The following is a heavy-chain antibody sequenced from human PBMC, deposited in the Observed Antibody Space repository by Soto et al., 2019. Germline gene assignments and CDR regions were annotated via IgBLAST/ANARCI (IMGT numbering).Heavy chain of an antibody. J-gene: IGHJ4*02. D-gene: IGHD6-13*01. Sequence: SETLFLTCTFSGGSISSSSYLWGRVRQPPGKGLEWIGTIYYSGTTSYNPSLKSRVTISVGTSKSQFSLKLNSVTAAETAVYYCARRGGYSSSWPVWGQGTLVTVSS. CDR3: ARRGGYSSSWPV. V-gene: IGHV4-39*01. CDR1: GGSISSSSYL. CDR2: IYYSGTT.